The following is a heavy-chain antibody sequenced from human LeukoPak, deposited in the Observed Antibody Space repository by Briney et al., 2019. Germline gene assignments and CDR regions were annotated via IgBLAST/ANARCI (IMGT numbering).Heavy chain of an antibody. Sequence: GGSLRLSCAASGFTVSSNYMSWVRQAPGKGLEWVSVIYSGGSTYYADSVKGRFTISRDNSKNTLYLQMNSLRAEDTAVYYCARKDYDFWSGYALDYWGQGTLVTVSS. CDR1: GFTVSSNY. D-gene: IGHD3-3*01. CDR2: IYSGGST. J-gene: IGHJ4*02. V-gene: IGHV3-66*02. CDR3: ARKDYDFWSGYALDY.